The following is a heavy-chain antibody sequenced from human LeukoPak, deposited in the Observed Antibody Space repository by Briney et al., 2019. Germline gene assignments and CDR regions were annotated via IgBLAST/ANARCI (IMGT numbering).Heavy chain of an antibody. D-gene: IGHD3-3*01. CDR1: GGSISSGGYS. J-gene: IGHJ5*02. Sequence: PSQTLSLTCAVSGGSISSGGYSWSWLRQPPGRGLEWIGYIYHSGSTYYNPSIKSRVTISVDRSKNQFSLKLSSVNAADTAVYYCARGTHDFWSGPNWLDHWGQGTLVNVSS. CDR2: IYHSGST. V-gene: IGHV4-30-2*01. CDR3: ARGTHDFWSGPNWLDH.